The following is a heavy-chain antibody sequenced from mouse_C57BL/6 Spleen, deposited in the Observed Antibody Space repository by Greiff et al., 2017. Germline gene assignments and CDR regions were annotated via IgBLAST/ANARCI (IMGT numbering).Heavy chain of an antibody. J-gene: IGHJ4*01. CDR3: ARHGLGQGYAMDY. D-gene: IGHD4-1*01. CDR1: GYTFTSYW. Sequence: QLQQPGAELVRPGSSVKLSCKASGYTFTSYWMHWVKQRPIQGLEWIGNIDPSDSETHYNQKFKDKATLTVDKSSSTAYMQLSSLTSEDSAVYYCARHGLGQGYAMDYWGQGTSVTVSS. CDR2: IDPSDSET. V-gene: IGHV1-52*01.